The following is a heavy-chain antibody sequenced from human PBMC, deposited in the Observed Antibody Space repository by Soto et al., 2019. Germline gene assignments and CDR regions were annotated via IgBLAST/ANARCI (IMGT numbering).Heavy chain of an antibody. Sequence: ASVKVSCKASGYTFTSYAMHWVRQAPGQRLEWMGWINAGNGNTKYSQKFQGRVTITRDTSASTAYMELSSLRSEDTAMYYCAREVQGYYDFWSGPTTVNWFDPWGQGTLVTVSS. V-gene: IGHV1-3*01. CDR1: GYTFTSYA. D-gene: IGHD3-3*01. J-gene: IGHJ5*02. CDR2: INAGNGNT. CDR3: AREVQGYYDFWSGPTTVNWFDP.